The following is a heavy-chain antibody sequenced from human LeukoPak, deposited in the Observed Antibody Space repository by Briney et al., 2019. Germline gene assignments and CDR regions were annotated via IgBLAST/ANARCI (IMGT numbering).Heavy chain of an antibody. CDR3: ARLSIIMIDRVAFDI. V-gene: IGHV4-39*01. D-gene: IGHD3-22*01. CDR2: IYYSGST. J-gene: IGHJ3*02. CDR1: GGSISSSSYY. Sequence: SSETLSLTCTVSGGSISSSSYYWGWIRQPPGKGLEWIESIYYSGSTYYNPSLKSRVTISVSRAKNQFSLRLSSVTAADTAVYYCARLSIIMIDRVAFDIWGQGTMVTVSS.